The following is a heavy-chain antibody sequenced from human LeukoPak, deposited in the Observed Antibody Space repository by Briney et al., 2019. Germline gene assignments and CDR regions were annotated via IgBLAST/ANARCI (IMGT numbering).Heavy chain of an antibody. CDR3: ARVQWRYDSSGYYFGGDY. Sequence: ASVKVSCKASGYTFTSYGISWVRQAPGQGLEWMGWISAYNGNTNYAQKLQGRVTMTTDTSTSTAYMELRSLRSDDTAVYYCARVQWRYDSSGYYFGGDYWGQGTLVTVSS. V-gene: IGHV1-18*01. D-gene: IGHD3-22*01. CDR2: ISAYNGNT. CDR1: GYTFTSYG. J-gene: IGHJ4*02.